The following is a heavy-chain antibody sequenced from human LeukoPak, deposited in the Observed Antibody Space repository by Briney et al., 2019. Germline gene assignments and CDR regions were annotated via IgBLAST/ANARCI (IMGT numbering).Heavy chain of an antibody. CDR3: ARRPVEMAAIREDNWLDP. CDR1: GASISGPS. Sequence: SETLSLTCTASGASISGPSWNWIRQPPGKGLEWIGRIYYSGASNYNPSLKGRATMSIDTSKNQFSLKLSSVTAADPAVHHCARRPVEMAAIREDNWLDPWGQGTLVTVSS. D-gene: IGHD5-24*01. V-gene: IGHV4-59*08. CDR2: IYYSGAS. J-gene: IGHJ5*02.